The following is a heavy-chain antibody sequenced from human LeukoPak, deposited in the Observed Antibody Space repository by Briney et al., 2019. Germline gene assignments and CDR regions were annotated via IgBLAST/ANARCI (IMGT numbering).Heavy chain of an antibody. Sequence: GGSLRLSCAASGFTFSSYGMHWVRQAPGKGLEWVAVISYDGSNKYYADSVKGRFTISRDNSKNTLYLQMNILRAEDTAVYYCAKDCGYGSSSWCAYYYYYYMDVWGKGTTVTVSS. CDR3: AKDCGYGSSSWCAYYYYYYMDV. D-gene: IGHD6-13*01. CDR1: GFTFSSYG. V-gene: IGHV3-30*18. J-gene: IGHJ6*03. CDR2: ISYDGSNK.